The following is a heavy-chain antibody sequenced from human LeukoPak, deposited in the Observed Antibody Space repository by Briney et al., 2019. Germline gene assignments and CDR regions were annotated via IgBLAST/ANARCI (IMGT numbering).Heavy chain of an antibody. D-gene: IGHD3-22*01. J-gene: IGHJ4*01. Sequence: LETLSLTCAVYGGSFSGYYWSWIRQPPGKGLEWIGEINHSGSTNYTPSLKSRVTISVDTSKNQFSLKLSSVTAADTAVYYCARARAHLKYYYDSSGYYYFDYWGHGTLVT. CDR2: INHSGST. CDR1: GGSFSGYY. CDR3: ARARAHLKYYYDSSGYYYFDY. V-gene: IGHV4-34*01.